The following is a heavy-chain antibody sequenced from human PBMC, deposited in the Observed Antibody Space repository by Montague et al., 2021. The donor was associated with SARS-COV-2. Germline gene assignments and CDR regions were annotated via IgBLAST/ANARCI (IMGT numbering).Heavy chain of an antibody. Sequence: SETLSPTCSVSGGSTSNYYWTWIRQSPGKGLQWIGYIFYTVSTKFNPSLKSRVFMSLDTSKNHFSLRLRAMTAADTARYYCARAQNICCIANCVNYFDLWGLGALVTVSS. J-gene: IGHJ4*02. D-gene: IGHD2-15*01. CDR1: GGSTSNYY. CDR3: ARAQNICCIANCVNYFDL. V-gene: IGHV4-59*01. CDR2: IFYTVST.